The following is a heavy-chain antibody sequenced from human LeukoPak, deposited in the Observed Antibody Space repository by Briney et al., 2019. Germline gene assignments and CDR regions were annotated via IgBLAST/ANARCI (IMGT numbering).Heavy chain of an antibody. D-gene: IGHD3-10*01. V-gene: IGHV1-18*01. CDR1: GYTFTSYG. CDR3: ARDGKLVIWFGELSSFYGMDV. J-gene: IGHJ6*02. Sequence: ASVKVSCKSSGYTFTSYGISWVRQAPGQGLEWMGWISAYNGNTNYAQKLQGRVTMTTDTSTSTAYMELRSLRSDDTAVYYCARDGKLVIWFGELSSFYGMDVWGQGTTVTVSS. CDR2: ISAYNGNT.